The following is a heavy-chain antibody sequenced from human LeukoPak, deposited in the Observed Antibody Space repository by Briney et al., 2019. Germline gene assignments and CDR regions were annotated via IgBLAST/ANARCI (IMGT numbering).Heavy chain of an antibody. CDR2: IFYSGST. CDR1: GGSISGNY. Sequence: SETLSLTCTVSGGSISGNYWSWIRQPPGKGLEWIGYIFYSGSTHYNPSLKSRVTISVDTSKNQFSLKLSSVTAADTAVYYCARTNWAQDAFDIWGQGTMVTVSS. J-gene: IGHJ3*02. CDR3: ARTNWAQDAFDI. V-gene: IGHV4-59*12. D-gene: IGHD7-27*01.